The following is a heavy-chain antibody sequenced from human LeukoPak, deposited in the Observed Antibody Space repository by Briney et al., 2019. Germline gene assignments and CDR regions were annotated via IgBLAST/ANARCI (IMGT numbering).Heavy chain of an antibody. CDR3: ARGYSYGDDAFDI. J-gene: IGHJ3*02. CDR2: IWYDGSNK. Sequence: GGSLRLSCAASGFTFSSYGMHWVRQAPGKGLEWVAVIWYDGSNKYYADSVKGRFTISRDNSKNTLYLQMNSLRAEDTAVYYCARGYSYGDDAFDIWGQGQWSPSLQ. D-gene: IGHD5-18*01. CDR1: GFTFSSYG. V-gene: IGHV3-33*01.